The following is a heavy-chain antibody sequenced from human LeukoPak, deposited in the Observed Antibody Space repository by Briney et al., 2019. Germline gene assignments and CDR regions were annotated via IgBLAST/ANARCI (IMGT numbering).Heavy chain of an antibody. CDR1: GFTFSSYA. Sequence: GGSLRLSCAASGFTFSSYAMSWVRQAPGKGLEWVSAISGSGVSTYYADSVKGRFTISRDNSQNTLYLHMNSLRAEDTAVYYCAKDTTYCGTDCYSTYFHYWGQGTLVTVSS. CDR2: ISGSGVST. V-gene: IGHV3-23*01. CDR3: AKDTTYCGTDCYSTYFHY. D-gene: IGHD2-21*02. J-gene: IGHJ4*02.